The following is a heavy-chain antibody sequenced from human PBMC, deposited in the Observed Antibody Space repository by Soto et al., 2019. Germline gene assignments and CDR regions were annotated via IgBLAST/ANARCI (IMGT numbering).Heavy chain of an antibody. V-gene: IGHV3-15*01. CDR2: LKSKTDGGTT. Sequence: PGGSLRLSCAASLFTFSNAWMSWVRQAPGKALECVGRLKSKTDGGTTDYAAPVKRRLTISIDDSKNTLYLQMNSLKTEHTAVYYCTKDHLVGYNYIRAGDIWSQWKRGTVS. CDR1: LFTFSNAW. CDR3: TKDHLVGYNYIRAGDI. D-gene: IGHD5-12*01. J-gene: IGHJ3*02.